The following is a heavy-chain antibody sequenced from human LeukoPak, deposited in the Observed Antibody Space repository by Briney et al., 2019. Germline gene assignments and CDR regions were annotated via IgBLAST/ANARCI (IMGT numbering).Heavy chain of an antibody. CDR3: ARRSRFTPRQSDAVTSPWGAFDL. Sequence: SETLSLTCAVYGVSFSTDSWNWIRQSPEKGLEWIGEMIHGGRPNYNPPLESRLTISLDRSKRHVSLEMTSVTAADTGVYYCARRSRFTPRQSDAVTSPWGAFDLWGQGTTVIVSS. CDR2: MIHGGRP. V-gene: IGHV4-34*12. D-gene: IGHD2-21*02. J-gene: IGHJ3*01. CDR1: GVSFSTDS.